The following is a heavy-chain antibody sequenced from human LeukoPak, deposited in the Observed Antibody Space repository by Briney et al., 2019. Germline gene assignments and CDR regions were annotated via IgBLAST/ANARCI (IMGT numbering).Heavy chain of an antibody. Sequence: SETLSLTCTVSGGSICPYYWCWLRQLAGKALEWIGRSYTTGSTNYNPSIKSRVTMSLDTYKNQFSLKLSSVTAADTAVYYCARSGGSGFQLDSWGQGTLVTVSS. V-gene: IGHV4-4*07. D-gene: IGHD3-16*01. CDR1: GGSICPYY. CDR3: ARSGGSGFQLDS. CDR2: SYTTGST. J-gene: IGHJ4*02.